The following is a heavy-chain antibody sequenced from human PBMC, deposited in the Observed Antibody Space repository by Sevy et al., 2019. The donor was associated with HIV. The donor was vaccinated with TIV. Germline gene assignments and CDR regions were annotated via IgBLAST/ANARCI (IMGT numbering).Heavy chain of an antibody. CDR3: AKNRPPGGSYFSRHGMDV. CDR1: GFTFSTYD. CDR2: ISYDGNSR. D-gene: IGHD1-26*01. Sequence: GGSLRLSCTASGFTFSTYDIHWVRQAPGKGLEWVAIISYDGNSRYYLDSVRGRFSMSRDNSKNTAYLQMSGLSVEDTAVYYCAKNRPPGGSYFSRHGMDVWGRGTTVTVSS. V-gene: IGHV3-30*18. J-gene: IGHJ6*02.